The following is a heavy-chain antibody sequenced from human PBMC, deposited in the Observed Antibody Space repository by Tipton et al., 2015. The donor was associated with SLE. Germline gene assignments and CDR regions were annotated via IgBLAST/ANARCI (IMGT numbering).Heavy chain of an antibody. J-gene: IGHJ6*02. CDR1: GYTFTSYG. Sequence: QSGPEVKKPGASVKVSCKASGYTFTSYGISWVRQAPGQGLEWMGWISAYNGNTNYAQKLQGRVTMTTDTSTSTAYMELRSPRSDDTAVYYCAMRVVSLYYYGMDVWGQGTTVTVSS. D-gene: IGHD3-3*01. CDR2: ISAYNGNT. V-gene: IGHV1-18*01. CDR3: AMRVVSLYYYGMDV.